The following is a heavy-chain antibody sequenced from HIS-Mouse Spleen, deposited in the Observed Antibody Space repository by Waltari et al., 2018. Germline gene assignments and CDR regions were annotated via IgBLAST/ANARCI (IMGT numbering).Heavy chain of an antibody. Sequence: QLQLQESGPELVKPSETLSLTCTVSGGSISSSSYYWGWIRQPPGKGLGWIGSIYYSGRTSYNPSRKSRVTISVDTSKNQFSLKLGSVTAADTAVYYCAREIPYSSSWYDWYFDLWGRGTLVTVSS. CDR2: IYYSGRT. CDR1: GGSISSSSYY. V-gene: IGHV4-39*07. J-gene: IGHJ2*01. D-gene: IGHD6-13*01. CDR3: AREIPYSSSWYDWYFDL.